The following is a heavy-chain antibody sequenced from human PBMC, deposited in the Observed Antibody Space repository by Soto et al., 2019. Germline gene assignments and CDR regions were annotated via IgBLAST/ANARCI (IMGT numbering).Heavy chain of an antibody. V-gene: IGHV1-2*02. CDR3: ARDFRNDDAFDI. CDR1: GYTSPRYY. J-gene: IGHJ3*02. CDR2: INPNSGGT. D-gene: IGHD1-1*01. Sequence: SVRLYSMASGYTSPRYYYHGVRQAPGQGLEWMGWINPNSGGTNYAQKFQGRVTMTRDTSISTAYMELSRLRSDDTAVYYCARDFRNDDAFDIWGQGTMVTVSS.